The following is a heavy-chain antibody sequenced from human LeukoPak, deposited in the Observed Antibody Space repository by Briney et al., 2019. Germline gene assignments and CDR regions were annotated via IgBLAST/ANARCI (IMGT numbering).Heavy chain of an antibody. CDR2: IIPIFGTA. V-gene: IGHV1-69*13. CDR3: ARGLRDTYCSGGSCYSDY. J-gene: IGHJ4*02. Sequence: GASVKVSCKASGGTFSSYAISWVRQAPGQGLEWMGGIIPIFGTANYAQKFQGRVTITADESTSTAYMELSSLRSEDTAIYYCARGLRDTYCSGGSCYSDYWGQGTLVTVSS. CDR1: GGTFSSYA. D-gene: IGHD2-15*01.